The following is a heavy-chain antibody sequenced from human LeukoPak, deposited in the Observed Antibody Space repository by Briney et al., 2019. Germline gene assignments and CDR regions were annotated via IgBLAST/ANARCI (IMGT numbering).Heavy chain of an antibody. V-gene: IGHV1-69*04. CDR2: IIPILGIA. CDR3: ARGGSSWSAEYFQH. D-gene: IGHD6-13*01. J-gene: IGHJ1*01. Sequence: SVKVSCKASGGTFSSYAISWVRQAPGQGLEWMGRIIPILGIANYAQKFQGRVTITADKSTSTAYMELSSLRSEDTAVYYCARGGSSWSAEYFQHWGQGTLVTVSS. CDR1: GGTFSSYA.